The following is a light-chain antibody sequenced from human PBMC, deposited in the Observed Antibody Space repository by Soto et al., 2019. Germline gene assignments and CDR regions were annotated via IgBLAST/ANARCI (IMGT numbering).Light chain of an antibody. J-gene: IGKJ5*01. CDR2: GAS. V-gene: IGKV3-15*01. CDR1: ESIRSS. CDR3: QQYKSWTSIT. Sequence: EIVMTQSPATLSVSPGEGATLSCRAGESIRSSLAWYQQKPGQAPMLLIYGASTRATGIPGRFSGSGSGTEFTLTISSLQSEDFAVYYCQQYKSWTSITFGQGTRLEIK.